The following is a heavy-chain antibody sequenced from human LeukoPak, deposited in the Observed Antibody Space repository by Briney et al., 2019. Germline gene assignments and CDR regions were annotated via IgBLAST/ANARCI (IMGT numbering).Heavy chain of an antibody. CDR3: AKGSGSYGY. D-gene: IGHD1-26*01. Sequence: GGSLRLSCAASRFTFSNYSMNWVRQAPGKGLEWVSAISGSGGSTYYADSVKGRFTISRDNSKNTLYLQMNSLRAEDTAVYYCAKGSGSYGYWGQGTLVTVSS. CDR2: ISGSGGST. J-gene: IGHJ4*02. CDR1: RFTFSNYS. V-gene: IGHV3-23*01.